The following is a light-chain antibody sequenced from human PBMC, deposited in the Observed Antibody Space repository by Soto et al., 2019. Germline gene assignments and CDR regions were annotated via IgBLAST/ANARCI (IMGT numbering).Light chain of an antibody. CDR2: WAS. Sequence: DIVMTQSPDSLAVCLGERATINYKPSQCVLYSSNNKNYLAWYQQKPGQPPKLLVYWASTRESGVPDRFSGSGSGTDFTLTIRSLQAEDVAVYYGQQYYSTLLITFGQGTRLEIK. J-gene: IGKJ5*01. V-gene: IGKV4-1*01. CDR1: QCVLYSSNNKNY. CDR3: QQYYSTLLIT.